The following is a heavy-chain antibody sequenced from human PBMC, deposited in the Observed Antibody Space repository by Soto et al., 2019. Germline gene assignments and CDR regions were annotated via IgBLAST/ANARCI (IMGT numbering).Heavy chain of an antibody. CDR1: GFTFSSYG. V-gene: IGHV3-33*01. Sequence: QVQLVESGGGVVQPGRSLRLSCAASGFTFSSYGMHWVRQAPGKGLEWVAVIWYDGSNKYYADSVKGRFTISRDNSKNTLYVQMNSLRAEDTIVYYCARDRRTMVRRGGFAFDIWGQGTMVTVSS. D-gene: IGHD3-10*01. CDR3: ARDRRTMVRRGGFAFDI. CDR2: IWYDGSNK. J-gene: IGHJ3*02.